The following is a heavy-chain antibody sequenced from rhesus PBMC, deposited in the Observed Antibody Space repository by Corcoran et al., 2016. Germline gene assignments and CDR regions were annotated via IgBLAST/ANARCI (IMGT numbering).Heavy chain of an antibody. CDR3: ARDYVLSY. CDR1: GGSISYNYY. J-gene: IGHJ4*01. D-gene: IGHD2-2*01. CDR2: MYGSSGST. Sequence: QVQLQESGPGLVKPSETLSLTCAVSGGSISYNYYWNCIRQSPGKGMEWIGNMYGSSGSTYYNPSLKSRVTTSKDTTKNQFSLKLTSVTAADTAVYYCARDYVLSYWGQGVLVTVSS. V-gene: IGHV4S7*01.